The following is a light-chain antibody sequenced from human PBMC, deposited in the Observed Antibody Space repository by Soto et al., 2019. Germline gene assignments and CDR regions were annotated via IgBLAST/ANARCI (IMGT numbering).Light chain of an antibody. Sequence: DIVMNQSPDSLAVSLGERATITCTSSQRILSSSNNANYLAWFLQKPGQPPTLLIYWASTRQSGVHDRIAGRGSGTDFTLTISSLQAEDVAVYYWQQYYTSPITFGGGTQVEIK. J-gene: IGKJ4*02. V-gene: IGKV4-1*01. CDR2: WAS. CDR1: QRILSSSNNANY. CDR3: QQYYTSPIT.